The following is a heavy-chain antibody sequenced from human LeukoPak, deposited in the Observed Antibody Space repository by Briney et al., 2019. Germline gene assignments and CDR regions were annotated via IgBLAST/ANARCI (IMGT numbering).Heavy chain of an antibody. D-gene: IGHD3-3*01. Sequence: PSQTLSLTCTVSGGSISSGSYYWSWIRQPAGKGLEWIGRIYTSGSTNYNPSLKSRVTISVDTSKNQFSLKLSSVTAADTAVYYCARDQEEQGDFWSALGPLNYYMDVWGKGTTVTVSS. V-gene: IGHV4-61*02. CDR3: ARDQEEQGDFWSALGPLNYYMDV. J-gene: IGHJ6*03. CDR1: GGSISSGSYY. CDR2: IYTSGST.